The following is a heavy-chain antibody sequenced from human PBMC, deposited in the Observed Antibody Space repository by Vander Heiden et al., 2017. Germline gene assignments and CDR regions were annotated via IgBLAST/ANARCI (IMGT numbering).Heavy chain of an antibody. J-gene: IGHJ3*01. D-gene: IGHD2-21*02. CDR3: SHLCGGGDCSNAFDF. Sequence: EAQLVESGGGMVERGGCLSSPRAGPGRTCKHVWLARVRQAPGKGLEWVGRMKSNDDGWTTDVAAPEKGRFTISRDDSKSTMYLQMNSLISEDTAVYYCSHLCGGGDCSNAFDFWGQGTMVSV. CDR1: GRTCKHVW. V-gene: IGHV3-15*01. CDR2: MKSNDDGWTT.